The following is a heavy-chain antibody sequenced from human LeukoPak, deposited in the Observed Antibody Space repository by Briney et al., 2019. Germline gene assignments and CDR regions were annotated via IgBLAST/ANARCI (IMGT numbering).Heavy chain of an antibody. J-gene: IGHJ4*02. CDR2: ISLSGLT. CDR3: TRENGAFSPFGF. CDR1: GGSITTTNF. D-gene: IGHD2-8*01. Sequence: PSETLSLTCGVSGGSITTTNFCRWVRQPPGQGLEWSGEISLSGLTNYHSPLSSRVTISLDRAKHHLSLNLRSVTAADTAIYYCTRENGAFSPFGFWGQRTVVTVSS. V-gene: IGHV4-4*02.